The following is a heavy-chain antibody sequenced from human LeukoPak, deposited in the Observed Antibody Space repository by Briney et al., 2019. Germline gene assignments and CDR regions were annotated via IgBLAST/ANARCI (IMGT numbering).Heavy chain of an antibody. CDR3: ARNVATIRYYYYGMDV. D-gene: IGHD5-12*01. CDR2: IIPIFGTA. J-gene: IGHJ6*02. V-gene: IGHV1-69*13. CDR1: GGTFSSYA. Sequence: SVKVSCKASGGTFSSYATSWVRRAPGQGLEWMGGIIPIFGTANYAQKFQGRVTITADESTSTAYMELSSLRSEDTAVYYCARNVATIRYYYYGMDVWGQGTTVTVSS.